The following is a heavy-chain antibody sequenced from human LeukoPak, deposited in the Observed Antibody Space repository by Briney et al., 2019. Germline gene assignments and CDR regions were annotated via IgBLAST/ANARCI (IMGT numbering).Heavy chain of an antibody. D-gene: IGHD2-2*01. CDR3: ARDARHRYCSSTSCYRGWLDP. CDR1: GGTFRTYT. Sequence: SVKVSCKASGGTFRTYTINWVRQAPGQGLEWMGGIVPIFGTSNYAQKFQGRVTITADESTSTAYMELSSLRSEDTAVYYCARDARHRYCSSTSCYRGWLDPWGQGTLVTVSS. J-gene: IGHJ5*02. V-gene: IGHV1-69*01. CDR2: IVPIFGTS.